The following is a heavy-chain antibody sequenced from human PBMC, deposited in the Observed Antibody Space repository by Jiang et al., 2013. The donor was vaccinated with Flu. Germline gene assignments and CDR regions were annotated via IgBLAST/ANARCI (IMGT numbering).Heavy chain of an antibody. J-gene: IGHJ6*03. V-gene: IGHV3-21*01. D-gene: IGHD3-10*01. CDR2: ISSSSSYI. CDR3: AREGAVYYGSGSYYNYYYYMDV. Sequence: EWVSSISSSSSYIYYADSVKGRFTISRDNAKNSLYLQMNSLRAEDTAVYYCAREGAVYYGSGSYYNYYYYMDVWGKGTTVTVSS.